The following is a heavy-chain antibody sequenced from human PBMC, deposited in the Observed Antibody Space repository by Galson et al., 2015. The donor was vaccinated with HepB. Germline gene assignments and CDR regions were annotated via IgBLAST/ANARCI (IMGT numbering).Heavy chain of an antibody. Sequence: SLRLSCAASGFTFSNAWMNWVRQAPGKGLVRVSRINSDGSSTSYADSVKGRFTISRDNAKNTLYLQMNSLRAEDTAVYYCARETSGYSSSRSWYYFDYWGQGTLVTVSS. CDR2: INSDGSST. J-gene: IGHJ4*02. CDR1: GFTFSNAW. V-gene: IGHV3-74*01. CDR3: ARETSGYSSSRSWYYFDY. D-gene: IGHD6-13*01.